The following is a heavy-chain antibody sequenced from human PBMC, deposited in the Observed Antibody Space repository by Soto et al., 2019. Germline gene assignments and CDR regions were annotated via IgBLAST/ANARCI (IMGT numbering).Heavy chain of an antibody. V-gene: IGHV1-18*01. D-gene: IGHD1-26*01. CDR3: ARERFSWVGATTSYGMDV. J-gene: IGHJ6*02. Sequence: QVQLVQSGAEVKKPGASVKVSCKASGYTFTSYGISWVRQAPGQGLEWMGWISAYNGNTNYAQKLQGRVTMTTDTATSTAYMELRSLRSDDTAVYYCARERFSWVGATTSYGMDVWGQGTTVTVSS. CDR2: ISAYNGNT. CDR1: GYTFTSYG.